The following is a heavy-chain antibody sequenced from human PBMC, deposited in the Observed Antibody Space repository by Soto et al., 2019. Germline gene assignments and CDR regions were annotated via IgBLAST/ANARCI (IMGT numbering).Heavy chain of an antibody. Sequence: QVQLVESGGGVVQPGRSLRLSCAASGFTFSSYGMHWVRQAPGKGLEWVAVISYDGSNKYYADYVKGRFTISRDNSKNTLFLQMNSLRAVDTAVYYSAKYVVVGATTALGDYYYFYGSVFCRLATTVTVSS. J-gene: IGHJ6*02. V-gene: IGHV3-30*18. CDR2: ISYDGSNK. CDR1: GFTFSSYG. CDR3: AKYVVVGATTALGDYYYFYGSVF. D-gene: IGHD1-26*01.